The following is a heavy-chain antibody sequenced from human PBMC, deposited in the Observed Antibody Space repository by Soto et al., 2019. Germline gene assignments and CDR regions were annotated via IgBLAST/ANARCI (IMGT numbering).Heavy chain of an antibody. D-gene: IGHD3-3*01. V-gene: IGHV3-48*03. CDR2: ISSSGSTI. CDR1: GFTFSSYE. CDR3: AREENYDFWSGYYTTPPPLDY. J-gene: IGHJ4*02. Sequence: PGGSLRLSCAASGFTFSSYEMNWVRQAPGKGLEWVSYISSSGSTIYYADSVKGRFTISRDNAKNSLYLQMNSLRAEDTAVYYCAREENYDFWSGYYTTPPPLDYWGQGTLVTVSS.